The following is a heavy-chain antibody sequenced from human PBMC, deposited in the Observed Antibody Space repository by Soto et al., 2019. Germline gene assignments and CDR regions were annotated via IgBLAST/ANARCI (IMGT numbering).Heavy chain of an antibody. V-gene: IGHV3-23*01. Sequence: PGGSLRLSCAASGFTFSSYAMSWVRQAPGKGLEWVSAISGSGGSTYYADSVKGRFTISRDNSKNTLYLQMNSLRAEDTAVYYFAKNLLEYYDYVWGSYLLYYFDYWGQGTLVTVSS. J-gene: IGHJ4*02. CDR3: AKNLLEYYDYVWGSYLLYYFDY. D-gene: IGHD3-16*02. CDR2: ISGSGGST. CDR1: GFTFSSYA.